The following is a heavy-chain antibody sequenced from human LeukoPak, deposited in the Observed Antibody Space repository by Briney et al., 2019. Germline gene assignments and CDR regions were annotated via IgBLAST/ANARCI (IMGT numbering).Heavy chain of an antibody. CDR3: ARGRVGGIRYFDY. Sequence: SETLSLTCTVSGGSISSYYWSWIRQPPGKGLEWIGYIYYSGSTNYNPSLKSRVTISVDTSKNQFSLKLSSVTAADTAVYYCARGRVGGIRYFDYWGQGTLVTVSS. CDR2: IYYSGST. V-gene: IGHV4-59*01. D-gene: IGHD4-23*01. J-gene: IGHJ4*02. CDR1: GGSISSYY.